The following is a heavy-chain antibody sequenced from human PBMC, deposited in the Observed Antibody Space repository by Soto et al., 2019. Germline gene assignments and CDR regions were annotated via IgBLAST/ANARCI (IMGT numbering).Heavy chain of an antibody. Sequence: SETLSLTCAVSGVTISTYYWSWIRHPPGKGLEWIGYNYHSGTTNYNPSLKSRVTISVDASKNQFSLRLTSVTAADTAIYYCVREAYIGYGHAIDHWGQGTLVTVSS. CDR3: VREAYIGYGHAIDH. CDR2: NYHSGTT. J-gene: IGHJ4*02. CDR1: GVTISTYY. V-gene: IGHV4-59*01. D-gene: IGHD5-12*01.